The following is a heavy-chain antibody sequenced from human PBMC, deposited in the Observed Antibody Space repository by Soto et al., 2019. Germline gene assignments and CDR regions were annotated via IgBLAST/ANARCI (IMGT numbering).Heavy chain of an antibody. CDR1: GGSISSYY. D-gene: IGHD6-13*01. Sequence: SETLSLTCTVSGGSISSYYWSWIRQPPGKGLEWIGYIYYSGSTNYNPSLKSRVTISVDTSKNQFSLKLSSVTAADTAVYYCARGRLAAAGTDQIDYWGQGTLVTVSS. J-gene: IGHJ4*02. CDR2: IYYSGST. V-gene: IGHV4-59*01. CDR3: ARGRLAAAGTDQIDY.